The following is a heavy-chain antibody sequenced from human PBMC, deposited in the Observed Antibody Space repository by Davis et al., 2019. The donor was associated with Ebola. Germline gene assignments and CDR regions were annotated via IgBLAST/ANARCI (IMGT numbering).Heavy chain of an antibody. V-gene: IGHV1-18*04. J-gene: IGHJ5*02. CDR2: ISPYSGKM. D-gene: IGHD3-10*01. CDR1: GYAFTDYG. CDR3: ARVSSWVGGGDSSVP. Sequence: ASVKVSCKASGYAFTDYGVTWVRQAPGQGLEWMGWISPYSGKMDYAQILQGRVTMTTDTSTGTAYMELRSLRSDDTAVYYCARVSSWVGGGDSSVPWGQGTLVTVSS.